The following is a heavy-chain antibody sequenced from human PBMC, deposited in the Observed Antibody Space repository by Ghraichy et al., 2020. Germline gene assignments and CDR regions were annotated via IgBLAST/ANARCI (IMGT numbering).Heavy chain of an antibody. V-gene: IGHV3-21*01. J-gene: IGHJ6*02. CDR2: ISSSSSYI. CDR1: GFTFSSYS. CDR3: ARQYYYGSGSYYKDYYYGIDV. Sequence: LSLTCAASGFTFSSYSMNWVRQAPGKGLEWVSSISSSSSYIYYADSVKGRFTIPRDNAKNSLYLQMNSLRAEDTAVYYCARQYYYGSGSYYKDYYYGIDVWGQGTTVTVSS. D-gene: IGHD3-10*01.